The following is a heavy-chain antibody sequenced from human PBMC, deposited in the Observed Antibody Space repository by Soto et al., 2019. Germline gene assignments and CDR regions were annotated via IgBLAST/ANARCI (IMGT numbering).Heavy chain of an antibody. CDR2: ISAYNGNT. Sequence: AASEKVSCKASGYTFTSYGISWVRQAPGQGLEWMGWISAYNGNTNYAQKLQGRVTMTTDTSTSTAYMELRSLRSDDTAVYYCARVLLWFGESGRFDPWGQGTLVTVSS. J-gene: IGHJ5*02. D-gene: IGHD3-10*01. CDR1: GYTFTSYG. CDR3: ARVLLWFGESGRFDP. V-gene: IGHV1-18*04.